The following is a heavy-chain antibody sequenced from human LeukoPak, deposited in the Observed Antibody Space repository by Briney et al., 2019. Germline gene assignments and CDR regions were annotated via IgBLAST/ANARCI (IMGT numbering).Heavy chain of an antibody. Sequence: GGSLRLSCAASGFTFSSYSMNWVRQAPGKGLEWVSSISSSSSYIYYADSVKGRFTISRDNAKNSLYLQMNSLRAEDTAVYYCARDRGAGGIAARQAAYYFDYWGQGTLVTVSP. CDR2: ISSSSSYI. J-gene: IGHJ4*02. V-gene: IGHV3-21*01. CDR3: ARDRGAGGIAARQAAYYFDY. CDR1: GFTFSSYS. D-gene: IGHD6-6*01.